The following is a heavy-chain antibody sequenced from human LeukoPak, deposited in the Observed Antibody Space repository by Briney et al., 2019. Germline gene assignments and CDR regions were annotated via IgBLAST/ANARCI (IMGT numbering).Heavy chain of an antibody. CDR2: INAGNGNT. D-gene: IGHD6-13*01. CDR1: GGTFSSYA. J-gene: IGHJ6*02. CDR3: ASRKYSSSWYSIPSEYYYYGMDV. V-gene: IGHV1-3*01. Sequence: ASVKVSCKASGGTFSSYAMHWVRQAPGQRLEWMGWINAGNGNTKYSQKFQGRVTITRDTSASTAYMELSSLRSEDTAVYYCASRKYSSSWYSIPSEYYYYGMDVWGQGTTVTVSS.